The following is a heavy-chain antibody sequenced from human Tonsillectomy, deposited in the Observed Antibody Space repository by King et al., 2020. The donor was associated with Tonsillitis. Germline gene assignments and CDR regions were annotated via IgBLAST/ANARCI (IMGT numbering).Heavy chain of an antibody. CDR1: GFTFSNSA. CDR2: ISYDGNNN. Sequence: VQLVESGGGVVQPGKSLRLSCAASGFTFSNSAMHWVRQAPGKGLEWVAIISYDGNNNYYADSVKGRFTISRDNSNKTVSLQMNSLRPEDTAVYYCVGDRDLWYGHFYPIGGFCFWGQGTLGTVTS. D-gene: IGHD2-8*01. J-gene: IGHJ4*02. CDR3: VGDRDLWYGHFYPIGGFCF. V-gene: IGHV3-30-3*01.